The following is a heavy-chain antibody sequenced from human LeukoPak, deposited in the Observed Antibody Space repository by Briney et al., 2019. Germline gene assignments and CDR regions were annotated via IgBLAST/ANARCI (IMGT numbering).Heavy chain of an antibody. V-gene: IGHV3-30*03. D-gene: IGHD3-22*01. Sequence: GGSLRLSCAASGSTFSSYSMNWVRQAPGKGLEWVAVISSDGNNKYYADSVKGRFTISRDNSRNTLYLQMNSLRTEDAAVYYCASGDPNYYDSSGYKYYFDYWGQGTLVTVSS. CDR2: ISSDGNNK. CDR3: ASGDPNYYDSSGYKYYFDY. CDR1: GSTFSSYS. J-gene: IGHJ4*02.